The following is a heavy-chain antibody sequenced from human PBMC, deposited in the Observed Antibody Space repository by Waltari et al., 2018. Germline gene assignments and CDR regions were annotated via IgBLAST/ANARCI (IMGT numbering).Heavy chain of an antibody. CDR3: ARGVRRAPWYCSSTSCYAGIDP. CDR2: INHSGST. J-gene: IGHJ5*02. Sequence: QVQLQQWGAGLLKPSETLSLTCAVYGGSFSGYYWRWIRQPRGKGLGWIGEINHSGSTNYNPSLKSRVTISVDTSKNQFSLKLSSVTAADTAVYYCARGVRRAPWYCSSTSCYAGIDPWGQGTLVTVSS. V-gene: IGHV4-34*01. D-gene: IGHD2-2*01. CDR1: GGSFSGYY.